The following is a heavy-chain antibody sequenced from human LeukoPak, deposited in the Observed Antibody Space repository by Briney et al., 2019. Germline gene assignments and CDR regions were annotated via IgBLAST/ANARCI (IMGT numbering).Heavy chain of an antibody. CDR3: ARERGTLAVAGDAVDI. D-gene: IGHD6-19*01. CDR1: GYTFTGYY. J-gene: IGHJ3*02. CDR2: INPNSGGT. Sequence: ASVKVSCKSSGYTFTGYYMHWVREAPGQELEWIGWINPNSGGTKYAQKFQGRVTMTRDTSINTAYMEVRRLTSDDTAVYYCARERGTLAVAGDAVDIWGQGTMVTVSS. V-gene: IGHV1-2*02.